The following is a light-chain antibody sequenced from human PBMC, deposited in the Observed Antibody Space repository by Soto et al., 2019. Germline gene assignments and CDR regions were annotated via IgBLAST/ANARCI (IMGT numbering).Light chain of an antibody. CDR3: AAWDDSLNGRV. J-gene: IGLJ2*01. CDR1: SSNIGSNT. V-gene: IGLV1-44*01. CDR2: SNN. Sequence: QSVLTQPPSASGTPGQRVTISCSGSSSNIGSNTVNWYQQLPGTAPKLLIYSNNQRPSGVPDRFSGSKSGTSASLAISGLQSEDEADYYCAAWDDSLNGRVFGGGTKVT.